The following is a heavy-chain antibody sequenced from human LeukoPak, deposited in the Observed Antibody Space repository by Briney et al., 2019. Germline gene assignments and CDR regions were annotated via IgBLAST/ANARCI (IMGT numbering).Heavy chain of an antibody. Sequence: PGGSLRLSCVASGFTFNNYWMNWVRQAPGKGLEWVAKINQNGSEKFYVDSVKGRFTISRDNAKNSLYLQMNSLRAEDTAVYCCARYGGYPLFDYWGQGTLVTVSS. D-gene: IGHD4-23*01. V-gene: IGHV3-7*05. CDR3: ARYGGYPLFDY. CDR1: GFTFNNYW. CDR2: INQNGSEK. J-gene: IGHJ4*02.